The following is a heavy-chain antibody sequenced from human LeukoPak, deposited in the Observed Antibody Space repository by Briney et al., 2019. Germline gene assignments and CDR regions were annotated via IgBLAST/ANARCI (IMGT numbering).Heavy chain of an antibody. V-gene: IGHV4-30-4*08. CDR3: ARHVRWSSWYGGDY. D-gene: IGHD6-13*01. Sequence: SETLSLTCTVSGGSISSGDYYWSWIRQPPGKGLEWIGYIYYSGSTYYNPSLKSRVTISVDTSKNQFCLKLSSVPAADTAVYYCARHVRWSSWYGGDYWGQGTLVTVSS. CDR2: IYYSGST. CDR1: GGSISSGDYY. J-gene: IGHJ4*02.